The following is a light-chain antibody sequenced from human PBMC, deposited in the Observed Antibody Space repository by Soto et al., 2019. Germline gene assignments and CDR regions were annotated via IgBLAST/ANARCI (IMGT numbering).Light chain of an antibody. J-gene: IGKJ4*01. CDR1: QDIGSE. V-gene: IGKV1-6*01. CDR2: KAF. Sequence: GDRVTITCRASQDIGSELSWYRQKPGQAPQVLIFKAFALQDGVPSRFSGSGLGTDFTLTISSLQPEDFSTYYCLQDYSYPLTFGVGTTV. CDR3: LQDYSYPLT.